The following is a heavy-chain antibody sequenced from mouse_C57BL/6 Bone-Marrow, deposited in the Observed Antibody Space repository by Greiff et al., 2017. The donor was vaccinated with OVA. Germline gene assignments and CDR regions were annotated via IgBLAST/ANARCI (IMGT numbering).Heavy chain of an antibody. CDR3: ARRGNGYYAMDY. J-gene: IGHJ4*01. Sequence: VQGVESGPELVKPGASVKISCKASGYAFSSSWMNWVKQRPGKGLEWIGRIYPGDGVPTYNGKFKDRATLTADKSSSTAYMQLSSLTAEDSAVDFGARRGNGYYAMDYWGQGTSVTVSS. D-gene: IGHD6-1*01. V-gene: IGHV1-82*01. CDR1: GYAFSSSW. CDR2: IYPGDGVP.